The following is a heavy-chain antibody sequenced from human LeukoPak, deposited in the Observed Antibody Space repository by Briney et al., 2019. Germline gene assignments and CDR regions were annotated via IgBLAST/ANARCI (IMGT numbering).Heavy chain of an antibody. CDR3: ARHGAFFTRGFCSSSNCYVDGLQT. Sequence: SETVSLTCTVSGGSISSSYWSWIRQSPGKGLEWIGYFFETVSHQYNPSLKRRVSISTDTSKNQLSLKLNSVTAADTAVYYCARHGAFFTRGFCSSSNCYVDGLQTWGQGIMVSVSP. D-gene: IGHD2-2*01. CDR2: FFETVSH. J-gene: IGHJ3*01. V-gene: IGHV4-59*08. CDR1: GGSISSSY.